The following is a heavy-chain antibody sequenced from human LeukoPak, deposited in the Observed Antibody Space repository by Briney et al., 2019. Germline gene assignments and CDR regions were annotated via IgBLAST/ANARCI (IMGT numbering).Heavy chain of an antibody. CDR2: VYYSGST. D-gene: IGHD5-12*01. Sequence: SQTLSLTCTVSGGSISSGGYYWSWIRQHPGKGLEWSGYVYYSGSTYYNPSLKSRVTISVDTSKNQFSLKLSSVTAADTAVYYCASEVIVATIWGNWFDPWGPGTLVTVSS. V-gene: IGHV4-31*03. CDR3: ASEVIVATIWGNWFDP. CDR1: GGSISSGGYY. J-gene: IGHJ5*02.